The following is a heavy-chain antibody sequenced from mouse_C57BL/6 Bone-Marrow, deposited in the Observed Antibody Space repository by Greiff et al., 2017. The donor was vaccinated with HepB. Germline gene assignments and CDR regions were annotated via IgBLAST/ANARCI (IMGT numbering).Heavy chain of an antibody. J-gene: IGHJ1*03. D-gene: IGHD1-1*01. CDR2: IDPSDSYT. CDR1: GYTFTSYC. CDR3: ARWDYYGSSYWYFDV. V-gene: IGHV1-69*01. Sequence: QVQLKEPGAELVMPGASVKLSCKASGYTFTSYCMHWVKQRPGQGLEWIGEIDPSDSYTNYNQKFKGKSTLTVDKSSSTAYMQLSSLTSEDSAVYYWARWDYYGSSYWYFDVWGTGTTVTVSS.